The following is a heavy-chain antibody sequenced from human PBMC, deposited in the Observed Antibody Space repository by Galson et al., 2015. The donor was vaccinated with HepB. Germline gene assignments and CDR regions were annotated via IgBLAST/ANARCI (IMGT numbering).Heavy chain of an antibody. CDR2: FDPEDGET. CDR3: ATTRFGEMLYAGYWYHGLDV. J-gene: IGHJ6*02. Sequence: SVKVSCKVSGYSLRDSAMHWVRQAPGKGLEWMGGFDPEDGETVYAEKFQGRVTMTEDTSRDTAYMELSSLRSDDTAVYYCATTRFGEMLYAGYWYHGLDVWGQGTTVTVAS. V-gene: IGHV1-24*01. CDR1: GYSLRDSA. D-gene: IGHD3-10*01.